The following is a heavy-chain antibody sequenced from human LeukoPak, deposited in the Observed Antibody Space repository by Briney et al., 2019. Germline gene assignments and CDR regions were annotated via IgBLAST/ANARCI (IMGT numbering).Heavy chain of an antibody. CDR2: IKQDGSDK. J-gene: IGHJ4*02. D-gene: IGHD1-26*01. V-gene: IGHV3-7*01. CDR3: ARAAGGTSRDY. Sequence: GSLRLSCAASGFTFSNYWMSWVRQAPGKGLEWVVNIKQDGSDKYYVDSVKGRFTISRDNAKNSLYLQMNSLRDDDTAVYYCARAAGGTSRDYWGQGTLVTVSS. CDR1: GFTFSNYW.